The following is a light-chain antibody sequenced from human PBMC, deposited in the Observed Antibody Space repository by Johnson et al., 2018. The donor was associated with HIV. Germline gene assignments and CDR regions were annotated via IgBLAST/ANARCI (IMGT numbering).Light chain of an antibody. CDR2: DNN. CDR1: SSNIGNNY. J-gene: IGLJ1*01. Sequence: QPVLTQPPSVSAAPGQKVTISCSGSSSNIGNNYVSWYQQLPGTAPKLLIYDNNKRPSGIPDRFSGSKSGTSATLGITGLQTGAEADYYCGTWDSSLSAGGVFGTGTKVTVL. V-gene: IGLV1-51*01. CDR3: GTWDSSLSAGGV.